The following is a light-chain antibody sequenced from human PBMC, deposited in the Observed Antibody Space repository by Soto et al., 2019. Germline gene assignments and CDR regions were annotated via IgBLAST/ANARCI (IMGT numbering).Light chain of an antibody. J-gene: IGKJ1*01. V-gene: IGKV4-1*01. Sequence: DIVMTQSPDSLAVSLGERATINCKSSQSLFYSSXXXXXLAWYQQKPGQPPRLLIYWASTRESGVPERFSGSGSGTDFTLTVSSLQAEDVAVYYCQQYFNTPWTFGQGTKVEIK. CDR1: QSLFYSSXXXXX. CDR3: QQYFNTPWT. CDR2: WAS.